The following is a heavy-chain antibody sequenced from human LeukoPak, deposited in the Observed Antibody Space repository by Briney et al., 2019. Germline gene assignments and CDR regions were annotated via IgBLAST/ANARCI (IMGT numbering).Heavy chain of an antibody. V-gene: IGHV1-8*01. CDR2: MNPNSSNT. J-gene: IGHJ4*02. CDR3: ARAGYCSGTSCFVWSDY. CDR1: GYTFTNYD. D-gene: IGHD2-2*01. Sequence: GASVKVSCKASGYTFTNYDISWVRQATGQGLEWMGWMNPNSSNTGYAQKFQGRVTMTRNTSISTAYLELSSLRSEDTALYYCARAGYCSGTSCFVWSDYWGQGTLVTVSS.